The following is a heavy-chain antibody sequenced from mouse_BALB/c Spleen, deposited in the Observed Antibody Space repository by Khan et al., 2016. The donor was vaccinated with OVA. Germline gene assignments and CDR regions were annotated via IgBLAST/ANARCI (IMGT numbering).Heavy chain of an antibody. CDR1: GYTFTNYG. CDR3: ARISSYWYSDG. V-gene: IGHV9-1*02. CDR2: INTYTGEP. J-gene: IGHJ1*01. D-gene: IGHD6-2*01. Sequence: QIQLVQSGPELKKPGETVKISCKASGYTFTNYGMNWVKQAPGKGLKWMGWINTYTGEPTYADDFKGRFVFSLETSASTAYLQISNLKNEDMTTYFWARISSYWYSDGWGAGNTGTVPS.